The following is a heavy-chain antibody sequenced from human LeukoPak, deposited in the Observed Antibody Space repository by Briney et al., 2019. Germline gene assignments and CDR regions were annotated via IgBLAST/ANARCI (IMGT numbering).Heavy chain of an antibody. Sequence: SVKVSCKASGGTFNSYGIIWVRQAPGQGLEWMGGIIPILGTANYAQKFQGRVTISADKPTSTAYMELSSLRSEDTAVYYCGRGARPPHYYYYMDVWGKGTTVTVSS. V-gene: IGHV1-69*10. CDR1: GGTFNSYG. CDR2: IIPILGTA. J-gene: IGHJ6*03. CDR3: GRGARPPHYYYYMDV. D-gene: IGHD5-12*01.